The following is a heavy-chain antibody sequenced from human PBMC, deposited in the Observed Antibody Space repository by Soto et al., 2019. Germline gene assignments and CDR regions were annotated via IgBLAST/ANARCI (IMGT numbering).Heavy chain of an antibody. Sequence: ASETLSLTCTVSGGSISSYYWSWIRQPPGKGLEWIGYIYYSGSTNYDPSLKSRVTISVDTSKNQFSLKLSSVTAADTAVYYCARIGGYYYYYMDVWGKGTTVTVSS. J-gene: IGHJ6*03. CDR2: IYYSGST. V-gene: IGHV4-59*08. CDR3: ARIGGYYYYYMDV. D-gene: IGHD3-16*01. CDR1: GGSISSYY.